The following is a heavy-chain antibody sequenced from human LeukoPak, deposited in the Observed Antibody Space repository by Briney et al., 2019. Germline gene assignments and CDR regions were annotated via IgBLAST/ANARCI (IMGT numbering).Heavy chain of an antibody. CDR2: ISSSGSTI. V-gene: IGHV3-11*04. CDR3: ARDESLKDYYDSSGFQDY. D-gene: IGHD3-22*01. CDR1: GFTFSDYY. Sequence: GGSLRLSCAASGFTFSDYYMSWIRQAPGKGLEWVSYISSSGSTIYYADPVKGRFTISRDNAKNSLYLQMNSLRAEDTAVYYCARDESLKDYYDSSGFQDYWGQGTLVTVSS. J-gene: IGHJ4*02.